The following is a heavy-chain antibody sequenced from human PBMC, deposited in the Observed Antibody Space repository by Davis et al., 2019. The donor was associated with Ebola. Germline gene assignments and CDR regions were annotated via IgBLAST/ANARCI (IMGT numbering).Heavy chain of an antibody. Sequence: PGGSLRLSCAASGFMFSAYWMSWVRQAPGKGLEWVGNIKEDGSEKKYVDSVKGRFTISRDNAKNSLYLQMNSLRAEDTAVYYCARDMDATGDYWGQGTLVTVSS. CDR2: IKEDGSEK. V-gene: IGHV3-7*03. D-gene: IGHD2-15*01. CDR1: GFMFSAYW. CDR3: ARDMDATGDY. J-gene: IGHJ4*02.